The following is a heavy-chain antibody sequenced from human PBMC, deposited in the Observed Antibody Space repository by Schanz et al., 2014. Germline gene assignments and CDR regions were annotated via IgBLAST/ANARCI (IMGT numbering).Heavy chain of an antibody. CDR3: ARAGQDYSDSSGYATYYFGN. Sequence: QVPLVQSGAEVKKPGSSVKVSCKASGGTFSSFAIFWVRQAPRQGLEWMGTIIPILDITNYAQKFQGRVTITADKSTSTAYMELSNLRSEDTAVYYCARAGQDYSDSSGYATYYFGNWGQGTLVTVSS. J-gene: IGHJ4*02. CDR2: IIPILDIT. D-gene: IGHD3-22*01. V-gene: IGHV1-69*04. CDR1: GGTFSSFA.